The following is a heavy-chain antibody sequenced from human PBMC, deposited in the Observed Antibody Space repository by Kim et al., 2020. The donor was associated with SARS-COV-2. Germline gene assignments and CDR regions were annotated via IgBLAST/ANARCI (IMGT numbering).Heavy chain of an antibody. V-gene: IGHV2-70*11. Sequence: SGPTLVNPTQTLTLTCTFSGFSLSTSGMCVSWIRQSPGKALEWLARIDWDDDRYYNKSLKTRLTISKDTSKNQVLLIMTNMDPVDTATYYCARLRGTGTTRSQSYRYYMDVWGKGTMVTVSS. J-gene: IGHJ6*03. CDR2: IDWDDDR. CDR1: GFSLSTSGMC. D-gene: IGHD1-7*01. CDR3: ARLRGTGTTRSQSYRYYMDV.